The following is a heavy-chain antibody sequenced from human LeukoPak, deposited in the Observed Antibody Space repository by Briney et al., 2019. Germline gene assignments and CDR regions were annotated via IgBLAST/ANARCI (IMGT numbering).Heavy chain of an antibody. V-gene: IGHV4-30-2*01. CDR3: ARALRIRGVINPLFNY. CDR2: IYQSGST. Sequence: PSQTLSLTRTVSGGSISSGDYSWSWIRQPPGKGLEWIGHIYQSGSTYYNPSLKSRVTIAVDRSKNHFFLKLNSVTAADTAVYYCARALRIRGVINPLFNYWGQGTLVTVSS. CDR1: GGSISSGDYS. J-gene: IGHJ4*02. D-gene: IGHD3-10*01.